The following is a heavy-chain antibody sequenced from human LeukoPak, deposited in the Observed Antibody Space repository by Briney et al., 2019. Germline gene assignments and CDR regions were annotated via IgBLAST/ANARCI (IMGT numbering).Heavy chain of an antibody. J-gene: IGHJ4*02. Sequence: SETLSLTCTVSGGSISSYYWSWIRQPPGKGLEWIGYIYYSGSTNYNPSLKSRVTISVDTSKNQFSLNLSSVTAADTAVYYCAREGYCSGTSCYNFNYWGQGTLVTVSS. CDR1: GGSISSYY. V-gene: IGHV4-59*12. D-gene: IGHD2-2*02. CDR2: IYYSGST. CDR3: AREGYCSGTSCYNFNY.